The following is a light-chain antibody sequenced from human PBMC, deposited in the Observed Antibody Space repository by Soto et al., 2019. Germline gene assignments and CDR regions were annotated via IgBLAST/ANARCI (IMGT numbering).Light chain of an antibody. V-gene: IGKV3-11*01. CDR2: DAS. CDR1: QSVSSY. J-gene: IGKJ2*01. Sequence: EIVLTQSPATLSLSPGERATLSCRASQSVSSYLAWYQQKPGQTPRLLIYDASNRATGIPARFSGSEPGTDFTLTISSLEPEDFAVYYCQQRSSWPRTFGQGTKLEIK. CDR3: QQRSSWPRT.